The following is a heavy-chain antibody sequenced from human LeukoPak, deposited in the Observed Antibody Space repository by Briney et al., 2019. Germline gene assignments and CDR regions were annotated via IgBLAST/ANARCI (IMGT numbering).Heavy chain of an antibody. Sequence: PSETLSLTCTVSGGSISSSSYYWGWLRQPPGKGLEWIGSIYYSGSTYYNPSLKSRVTISVDTSKNQFSLKLSSVTAADTAVYYCARDHLGYCSGGSCLIDYWGQGTLVTVSS. V-gene: IGHV4-39*07. D-gene: IGHD2-15*01. CDR2: IYYSGST. CDR1: GGSISSSSYY. J-gene: IGHJ4*02. CDR3: ARDHLGYCSGGSCLIDY.